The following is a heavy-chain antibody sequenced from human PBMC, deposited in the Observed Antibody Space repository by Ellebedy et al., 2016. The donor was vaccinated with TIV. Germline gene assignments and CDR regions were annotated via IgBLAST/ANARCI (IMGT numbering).Heavy chain of an antibody. Sequence: SETLSLTCTVSGASITSTISYWDWIRQPPGTGLEWIGSIYYSGTTYYNLSLKSRVTMSVDMSRNQFSLKLGSVTAADTAVYSCARHNVDSGSYYLFNFDFWGQGTLVTVSS. CDR3: ARHNVDSGSYYLFNFDF. J-gene: IGHJ4*02. CDR2: IYYSGTT. V-gene: IGHV4-39*01. CDR1: GASITSTISY. D-gene: IGHD3-22*01.